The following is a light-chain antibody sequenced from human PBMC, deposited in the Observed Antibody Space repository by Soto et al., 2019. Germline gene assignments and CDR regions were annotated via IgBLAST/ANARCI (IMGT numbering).Light chain of an antibody. J-gene: IGKJ1*01. CDR2: GAS. CDR1: QSVTTN. V-gene: IGKV3-15*01. Sequence: EIVMTQSPAALSVSPGESATLSCRASQSVTTNLAWYQQKPGQAPRLLIYGASTRATGIPARFSGSGSGTEFTLTISSLEPEDFAVYYCQQRSNLPWTFGQGTKVDIK. CDR3: QQRSNLPWT.